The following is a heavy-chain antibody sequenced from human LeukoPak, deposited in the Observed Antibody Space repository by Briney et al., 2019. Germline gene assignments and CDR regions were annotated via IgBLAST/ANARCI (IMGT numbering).Heavy chain of an antibody. Sequence: SVEVSCKASGGTFISYAISWVRQAPGQGLEWMGRIIPIFGTANYAQKFQGRVTITTDESTSTAYMELSSLRSEDTAVYYCARDWDTGNGYWGQGTLVTVSS. V-gene: IGHV1-69*05. D-gene: IGHD5-18*01. CDR2: IIPIFGTA. J-gene: IGHJ4*02. CDR1: GGTFISYA. CDR3: ARDWDTGNGY.